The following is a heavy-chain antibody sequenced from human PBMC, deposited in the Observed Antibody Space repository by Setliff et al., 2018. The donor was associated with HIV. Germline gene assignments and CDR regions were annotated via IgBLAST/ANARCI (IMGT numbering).Heavy chain of an antibody. Sequence: SETLSLTCTVSGASSIYYWGWIRQPPGKGLEWIGDVYDSGSTNYSPSLKSRATISVDMSKNQFSLKLISVTAADTAMYFCARHFYSSGSPLDSWGQGTLVTVSS. CDR2: VYDSGST. J-gene: IGHJ4*02. D-gene: IGHD3-10*01. CDR3: ARHFYSSGSPLDS. CDR1: GASSIYY. V-gene: IGHV4-59*08.